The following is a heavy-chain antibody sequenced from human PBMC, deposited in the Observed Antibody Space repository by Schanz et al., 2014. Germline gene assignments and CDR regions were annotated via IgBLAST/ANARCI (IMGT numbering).Heavy chain of an antibody. J-gene: IGHJ4*02. CDR3: ARRIWDGDYYYFDY. V-gene: IGHV4-61*02. D-gene: IGHD4-17*01. CDR2: IYYRGNT. Sequence: QVQLQESGPGLVKPSQTLSLTCTVSGGSISSGGYYWSWIRQPPGKGLEWIGFIYYRGNTNYNPSLPSRVTMSVDTSKNHFSLNLSSVTAADTAVYYCARRIWDGDYYYFDYWGQGTLVTVSS. CDR1: GGSISSGGYY.